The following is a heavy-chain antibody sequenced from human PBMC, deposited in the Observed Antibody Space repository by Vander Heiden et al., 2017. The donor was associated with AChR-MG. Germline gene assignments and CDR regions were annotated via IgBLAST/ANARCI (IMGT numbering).Heavy chain of an antibody. D-gene: IGHD3-3*01. Sequence: QVQLQESGPGLAKPSETLSLTCTVSGYSFSSYYWSWIRQPTAKGLAGLGRVHIIGSTHYNPSLRSGVTMSMDTSKKQFSLRLRSVTAADTAVYYCAREPADYDFWSGSQTAPLDYWGQGTLVIVSS. J-gene: IGHJ4*02. CDR3: AREPADYDFWSGSQTAPLDY. CDR2: VHIIGST. V-gene: IGHV4-4*07. CDR1: GYSFSSYY.